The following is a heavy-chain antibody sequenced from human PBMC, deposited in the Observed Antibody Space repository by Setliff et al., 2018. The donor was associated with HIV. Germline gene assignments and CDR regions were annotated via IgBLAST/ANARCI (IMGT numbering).Heavy chain of an antibody. Sequence: SETLSLTCTVSGGSISSGSYYWNWIRQPAGKGLEWIGHMYTSGSTNYNPSLKSRVTILVDTSKNQLSLKLSSVTAADTAMYYCARNQGEFDLWGRGTLVTVSS. CDR2: MYTSGST. V-gene: IGHV4-61*09. J-gene: IGHJ2*01. CDR3: ARNQGEFDL. D-gene: IGHD2-2*01. CDR1: GGSISSGSYY.